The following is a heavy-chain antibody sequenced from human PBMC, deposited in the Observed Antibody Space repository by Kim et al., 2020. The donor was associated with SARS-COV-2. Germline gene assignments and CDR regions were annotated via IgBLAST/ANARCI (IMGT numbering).Heavy chain of an antibody. CDR1: GGSFSGYY. CDR3: ARVGFGELWLFDY. J-gene: IGHJ4*02. CDR2: INHSGST. Sequence: SETLSLTCAVYGGSFSGYYWSWIRQPPGKGLEWIGEINHSGSTNYNPSLKSRVTISVDTSKNQFSLKLSSVTAADTAVYYCARVGFGELWLFDYWGQGTLVTVSS. V-gene: IGHV4-34*01. D-gene: IGHD3-16*01.